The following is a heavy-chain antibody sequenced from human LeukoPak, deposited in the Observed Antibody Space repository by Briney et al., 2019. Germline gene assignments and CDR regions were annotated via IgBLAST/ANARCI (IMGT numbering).Heavy chain of an antibody. V-gene: IGHV3-9*03. CDR2: ISWNSGSI. CDR1: GFTFDDYA. J-gene: IGHJ6*03. Sequence: GGSLRLSCAASGFTFDDYAMHWVRQAPGKGLEWVSGISWNSGSIGYADSVKGRFTISRDNAKNSLYLQMNSLRAEDMALYYCAKDIGSGSGSYPNYYYYYMDVWGRGTTVTVSS. CDR3: AKDIGSGSGSYPNYYYYYMDV. D-gene: IGHD1-26*01.